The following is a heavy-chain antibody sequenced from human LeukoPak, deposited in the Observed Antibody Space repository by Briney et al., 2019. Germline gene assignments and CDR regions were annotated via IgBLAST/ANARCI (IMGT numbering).Heavy chain of an antibody. CDR3: AGDLLYYYDSKLYGMDV. Sequence: GASVKVSCKASGYTFTSYGISWVRQAPGQGLEWMGWISAYNGNTNYAQKLQGRVTMTTDTSTSTAYMELRSLRSDDTAVYYCAGDLLYYYDSKLYGMDVWGQGTTVTVSS. CDR1: GYTFTSYG. V-gene: IGHV1-18*01. J-gene: IGHJ6*02. CDR2: ISAYNGNT. D-gene: IGHD3-22*01.